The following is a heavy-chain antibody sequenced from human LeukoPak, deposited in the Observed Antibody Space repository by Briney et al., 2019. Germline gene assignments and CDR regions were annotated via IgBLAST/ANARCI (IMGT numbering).Heavy chain of an antibody. CDR1: GGSVSSGSYY. J-gene: IGHJ4*02. CDR3: AGVRFVDVVAAIGFYFDY. CDR2: IYYTGSI. V-gene: IGHV4-61*01. Sequence: SETLSLTCTVSGGSVSSGSYYWRWLPQPPGKGLEWIGHIYYTGSIKYNPSLKSRVTISVDTSKNQFSLKLYSVTAADTAVYYCAGVRFVDVVAAIGFYFDYWGQGTLVTVSS. D-gene: IGHD5-12*01.